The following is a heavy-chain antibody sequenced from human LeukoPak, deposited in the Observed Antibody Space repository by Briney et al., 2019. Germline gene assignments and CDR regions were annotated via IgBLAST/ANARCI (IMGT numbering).Heavy chain of an antibody. CDR1: GDSFSEYY. Sequence: PSETLSLACSFFGDSFSEYYWTWIRRPPGGTLEWIGHIYYRGSTKYNPSLKNRVTISVDTSKSQVSLTLTSVTAADTAVYYCARAMRWTSGPVELGWFDRWGQGTQVTVSS. CDR3: ARAMRWTSGPVELGWFDR. J-gene: IGHJ5*02. V-gene: IGHV4-59*12. CDR2: IYYRGST. D-gene: IGHD1-1*01.